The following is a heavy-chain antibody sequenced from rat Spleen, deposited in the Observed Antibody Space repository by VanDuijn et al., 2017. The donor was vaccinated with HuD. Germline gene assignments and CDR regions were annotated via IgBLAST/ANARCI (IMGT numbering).Heavy chain of an antibody. CDR2: ISIKTHNYAT. J-gene: IGHJ1*01. V-gene: IGHV10-4*01. CDR3: TVGEDSYWYFDF. CDR1: GFDFNTYA. Sequence: EVQLVESGGGLVQPKGSLKLSCAASGFDFNTYAMSWVRQAPGKGLDWVASISIKTHNYATLYADSVKERFTISRDDSQSMVYLQMNNLKTEDTALYYCTVGEDSYWYFDFWGPGTMVTVSS.